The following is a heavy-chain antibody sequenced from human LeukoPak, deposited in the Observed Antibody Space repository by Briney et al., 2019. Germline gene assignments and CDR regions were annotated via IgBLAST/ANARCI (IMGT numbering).Heavy chain of an antibody. D-gene: IGHD6-13*01. CDR2: IYSGGST. Sequence: GGSLRLSCAASGFTVSSNYMSWVRQAPGKGLEWVSVIYSGGSTYYADPVKGRFTISRDNSKNTLYLQMNSLRAEDTAVYYCARLEEAAGLTDWGQGTLVTVSS. J-gene: IGHJ4*02. CDR1: GFTVSSNY. CDR3: ARLEEAAGLTD. V-gene: IGHV3-66*04.